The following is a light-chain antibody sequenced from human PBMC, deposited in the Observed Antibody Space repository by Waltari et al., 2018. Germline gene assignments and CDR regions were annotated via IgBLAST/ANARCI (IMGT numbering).Light chain of an antibody. V-gene: IGLV1-51*01. Sequence: HSVFTQPPSLSAAPGQKATISCSAARSNIGTNYVSCYQPHPGTAPKLLIYYNNNRPSGIPDRFSGSRYDTSATLGITGLQTGDEADYYCATWDSSLNTGVFGGGTKLTVL. CDR3: ATWDSSLNTGV. CDR2: YNN. J-gene: IGLJ3*02. CDR1: RSNIGTNY.